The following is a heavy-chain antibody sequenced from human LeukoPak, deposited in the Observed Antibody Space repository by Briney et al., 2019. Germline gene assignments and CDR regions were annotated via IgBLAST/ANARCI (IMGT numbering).Heavy chain of an antibody. CDR3: ARGVNGYTDY. Sequence: ASVKVSCKASGGTFSSYAISWVRQAPGQGLEWMGRIIPILGIANYAQKFQGRVTMTRNTSISTAYMELSSLRSEDTAVYYCARGVNGYTDYWGQGTLVTVSS. D-gene: IGHD5-24*01. CDR1: GGTFSSYA. CDR2: IIPILGIA. V-gene: IGHV1-69*04. J-gene: IGHJ4*02.